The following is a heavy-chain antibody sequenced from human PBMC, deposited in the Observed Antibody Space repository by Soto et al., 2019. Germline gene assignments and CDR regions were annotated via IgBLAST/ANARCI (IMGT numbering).Heavy chain of an antibody. CDR2: ISWDGGST. Sequence: GGSLRLSCAASGFTFDDYTMHWVRQAPGKGLEWVSLISWDGGSTYYADSVKGRFTISRDNSKNSLYLQMNSLRTEDTALYYCAKDKGAAGYYYHYGMDVWGQGTTVTVSS. D-gene: IGHD6-13*01. V-gene: IGHV3-43*01. J-gene: IGHJ6*02. CDR3: AKDKGAAGYYYHYGMDV. CDR1: GFTFDDYT.